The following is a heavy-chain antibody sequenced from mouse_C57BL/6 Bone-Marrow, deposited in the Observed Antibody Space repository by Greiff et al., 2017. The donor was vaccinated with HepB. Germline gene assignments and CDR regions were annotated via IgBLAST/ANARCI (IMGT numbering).Heavy chain of an antibody. CDR1: GYSITSGYY. CDR2: ISYDGSN. V-gene: IGHV3-6*01. J-gene: IGHJ1*03. CDR3: ARDGLGRGWYFDV. D-gene: IGHD4-1*01. Sequence: DVKLQESGPGLVKPSQSLSLTCSVTGYSITSGYYWNWIRQFPGNKLEWMGYISYDGSNNYNPSLKNRISITRDTSKNQFFLKLNSVTTEDTATYYCARDGLGRGWYFDVWGTGTTVTVSS.